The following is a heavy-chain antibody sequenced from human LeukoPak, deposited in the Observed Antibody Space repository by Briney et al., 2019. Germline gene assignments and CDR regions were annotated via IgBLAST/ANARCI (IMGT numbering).Heavy chain of an antibody. CDR1: GGSISSSSYY. J-gene: IGHJ4*02. V-gene: IGHV4-39*01. D-gene: IGHD3-16*02. CDR2: IYYSGST. CDR3: ARWIVSGFDY. Sequence: SETLSLTCTVSGGSISSSSYYWGWIRQPPGKGLEWIGSIYYSGSTYYNPSLKSRVTISVDASKNQFSLKLSSVTAADTAVYYCARWIVSGFDYWGQGTLVTVSS.